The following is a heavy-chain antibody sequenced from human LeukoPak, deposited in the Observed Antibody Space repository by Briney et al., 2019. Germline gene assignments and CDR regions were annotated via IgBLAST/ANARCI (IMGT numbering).Heavy chain of an antibody. CDR1: GFTFAGQA. J-gene: IGHJ4*02. V-gene: IGHV3-23*01. Sequence: QAGGSLRLSCAASGFTFAGQAMSWVRQAPGKGLEWVSGISVSSGNTHYADSVKGRFTISRDTSKNTVYLQMNSPRVDDTAVYYCAKKGSREFDYWGQGTLVTVSS. CDR2: ISVSSGNT. CDR3: AKKGSREFDY. D-gene: IGHD6-13*01.